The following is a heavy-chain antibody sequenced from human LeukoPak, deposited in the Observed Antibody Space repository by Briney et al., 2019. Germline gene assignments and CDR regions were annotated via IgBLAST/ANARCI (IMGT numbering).Heavy chain of an antibody. Sequence: PGGSLRLSCAASGFTFDCCGMHWVRQAPGKGLEWVAFIRYDGSNKYYADSVKGRFTISRDNSKNTLYLQMNSLRAEDTAVYYCAKDPRWRIVANPDLRLGELSFGWFDPWGQGTLVTVSS. CDR3: AKDPRWRIVANPDLRLGELSFGWFDP. CDR2: IRYDGSNK. D-gene: IGHD3-16*02. V-gene: IGHV3-30*02. CDR1: GFTFDCCG. J-gene: IGHJ5*02.